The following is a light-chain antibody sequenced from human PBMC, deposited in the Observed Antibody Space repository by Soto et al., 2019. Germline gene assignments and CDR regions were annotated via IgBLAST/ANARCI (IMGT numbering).Light chain of an antibody. CDR1: QSVGSNY. J-gene: IGKJ1*01. CDR2: RTS. Sequence: RVLALNPGTLSLSLLEGATVCCMPSQSVGSNYLAWYQQKPGQAPRLLIYRTSIRAAGIPARFSGSGSGTDFTLTISDVQPEDFALYYCHLRQSWPRTFGQGTKVDIK. CDR3: HLRQSWPRT. V-gene: IGKV3-20*01.